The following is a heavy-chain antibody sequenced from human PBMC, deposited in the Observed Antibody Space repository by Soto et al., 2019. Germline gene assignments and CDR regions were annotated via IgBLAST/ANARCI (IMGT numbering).Heavy chain of an antibody. J-gene: IGHJ6*02. D-gene: IGHD2-15*01. V-gene: IGHV4-34*01. Sequence: PSGTLSLTCAVYGGSFSGYYWSWIRQPPGKGLEWIGEINHSGSTNYNPSLKSRVTISVDTSKNQFSLKLSSVTAADTAVYYCARGPYCSGGSCYRGMDVWGQGTTVTVSS. CDR2: INHSGST. CDR3: ARGPYCSGGSCYRGMDV. CDR1: GGSFSGYY.